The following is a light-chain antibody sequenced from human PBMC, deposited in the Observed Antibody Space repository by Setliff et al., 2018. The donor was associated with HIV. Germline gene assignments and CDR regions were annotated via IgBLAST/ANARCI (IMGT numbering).Light chain of an antibody. Sequence: QSVLTQPPSVSGSPGQSITISCSGTSSDIGFYNYVSWYRQHPGKAPKLIIYDVNKRPSGVSNRFSGSKSGNTASLTISGLQAEDEAVFYCTSYTSYNTLVFGGGTKVTVL. CDR3: TSYTSYNTLV. V-gene: IGLV2-14*01. CDR2: DVN. CDR1: SSDIGFYNY. J-gene: IGLJ3*02.